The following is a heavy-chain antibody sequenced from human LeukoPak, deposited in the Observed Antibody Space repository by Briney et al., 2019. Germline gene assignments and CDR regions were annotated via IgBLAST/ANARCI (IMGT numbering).Heavy chain of an antibody. CDR2: IASKTDGGTT. CDR1: GLTVTNAW. Sequence: GGSLRLSCAASGLTVTNAWMNWVRQAPGKGLEWVGRIASKTDGGTTDYAAPVKGRFTISRDDSKNTLFLQMNSLKTEDTAVYYCASLIVDTAMAPLYYYYYGMDVWGQGTTVTVSS. V-gene: IGHV3-15*04. D-gene: IGHD5-18*01. J-gene: IGHJ6*02. CDR3: ASLIVDTAMAPLYYYYYGMDV.